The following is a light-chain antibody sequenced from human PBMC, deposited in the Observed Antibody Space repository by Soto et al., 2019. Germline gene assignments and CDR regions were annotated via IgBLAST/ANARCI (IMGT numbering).Light chain of an antibody. V-gene: IGKV3-15*01. CDR1: QSVRSH. CDR3: QQYNDWPRT. CDR2: GAS. J-gene: IGKJ4*01. Sequence: EVVMTQSPATLSVSPGERATLSCRASQSVRSHLAWYQQKPGQAPSLLIFGASTMATGVPARFSGSESGTEFTLTISSLQSEDVAVYFCQQYNDWPRTFGGGTKVEIK.